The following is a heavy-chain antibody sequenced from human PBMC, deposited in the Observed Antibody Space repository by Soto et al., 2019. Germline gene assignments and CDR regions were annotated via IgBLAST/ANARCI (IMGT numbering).Heavy chain of an antibody. CDR2: IYWDDSY. V-gene: IGHV2-5*02. CDR1: GFSLSTSGVG. D-gene: IGHD4-17*01. J-gene: IGHJ4*02. CDR3: APKGYGDYPLDY. Sequence: QITLKESGPTLVKPTQTLTLTCTFSGFSLSTSGVGVGWIRQPPGKALEWLAVIYWDDSYHYSPSLRSRLTITKDTSKNQVVLTMTNMDPVDTATYYCAPKGYGDYPLDYWGQGTLVTVSS.